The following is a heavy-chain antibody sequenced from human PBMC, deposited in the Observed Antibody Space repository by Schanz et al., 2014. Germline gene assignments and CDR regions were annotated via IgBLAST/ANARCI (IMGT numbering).Heavy chain of an antibody. D-gene: IGHD6-13*01. J-gene: IGHJ4*02. Sequence: VQLVESGGGLVQPGGSLRLSCAASGFAFSSFALSWVRQSPGKGLEWVSAISANDYDTYYAPSVKGRFTISRDNAKNTRYLQMTSLRAEDTAVYYCANELRPGTERSRGNFDYWGQGTLVTVSS. V-gene: IGHV3-23*04. CDR2: ISANDYDT. CDR3: ANELRPGTERSRGNFDY. CDR1: GFAFSSFA.